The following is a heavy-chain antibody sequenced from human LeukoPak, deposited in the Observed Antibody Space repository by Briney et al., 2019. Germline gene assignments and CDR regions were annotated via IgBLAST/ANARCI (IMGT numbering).Heavy chain of an antibody. D-gene: IGHD3-22*01. V-gene: IGHV5-51*01. CDR2: VSPGDSDT. Sequence: GESLKISCKASGYRFTSYWIGWVRQMPGKGLEWMGFVSPGDSDTRYGPSFQGQVTISADKSISTAYLQWSSLEASDTAMYYCARHLDDSSGYYYRTMYYFDYWGQGTLVTVSS. CDR3: ARHLDDSSGYYYRTMYYFDY. CDR1: GYRFTSYW. J-gene: IGHJ4*02.